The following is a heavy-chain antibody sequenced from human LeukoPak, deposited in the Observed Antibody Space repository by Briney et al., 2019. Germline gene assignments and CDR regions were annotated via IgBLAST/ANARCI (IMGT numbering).Heavy chain of an antibody. CDR2: INTGNGNT. J-gene: IGHJ4*02. CDR3: AREYSSGWYYFDY. D-gene: IGHD6-19*01. Sequence: GASVKVSCKASGYTLTSYAMHWVRQAPGQRLEWMGWINTGNGNTKYSQEFQGRVTITRDTSASTAYMELSSLRSEDMAVYYCAREYSSGWYYFDYWGQGTLVTVSS. V-gene: IGHV1-3*03. CDR1: GYTLTSYA.